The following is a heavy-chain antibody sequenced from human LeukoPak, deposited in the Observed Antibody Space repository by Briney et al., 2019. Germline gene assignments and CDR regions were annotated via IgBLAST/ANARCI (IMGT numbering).Heavy chain of an antibody. J-gene: IGHJ5*02. CDR2: INAGNGNT. D-gene: IGHD3-3*01. CDR1: GYTFTSYA. V-gene: IGHV1-3*01. Sequence: ASVKVSCKASGYTFTSYAMHWVRQAPGQRLEWMGWINAGNGNTKYSQKFQGRVTITRDTSASTAYMELSSLRSEDTAVYYCAGAGLLRFLEWSPLDPPNRWFDPWGQGTLVTVSS. CDR3: AGAGLLRFLEWSPLDPPNRWFDP.